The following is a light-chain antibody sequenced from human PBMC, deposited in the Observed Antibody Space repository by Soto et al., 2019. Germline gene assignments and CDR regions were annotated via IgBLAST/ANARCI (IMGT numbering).Light chain of an antibody. CDR1: QGITNY. CDR2: AAS. V-gene: IGKV1-27*01. Sequence: DIQMTQSPSSLSASVGDRVTITCRASQGITNYLAWYQQKPGKVPKLLIYAASILQSGVPSRFSGSGSGTDFTLTISSLQPEDVATYYCQKYNSAHHFGPGTKVDIK. CDR3: QKYNSAHH. J-gene: IGKJ3*01.